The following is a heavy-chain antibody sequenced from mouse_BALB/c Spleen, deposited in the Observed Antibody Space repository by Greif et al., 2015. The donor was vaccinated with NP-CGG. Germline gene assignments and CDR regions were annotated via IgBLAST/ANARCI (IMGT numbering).Heavy chain of an antibody. CDR3: VRERYDGGFAY. CDR1: GFSLTSYD. Sequence: VKLMESGPGLVAPSQSLSITCTVSGFSLTSYDISWIRQPPRKGLEWLGVIWTGGGTNYNSAFMSRLSISKDNSKSQVFLKMNSLQTDDTAIYYCVRERYDGGFAYWGQGTLVTVSA. D-gene: IGHD2-14*01. CDR2: IWTGGGT. J-gene: IGHJ3*01. V-gene: IGHV2-9-2*01.